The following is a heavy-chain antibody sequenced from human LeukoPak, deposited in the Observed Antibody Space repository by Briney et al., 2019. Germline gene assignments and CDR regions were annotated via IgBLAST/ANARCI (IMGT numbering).Heavy chain of an antibody. CDR3: AKAGWNWYFDS. J-gene: IGHJ4*02. Sequence: PGGSLRLSCAASGFIFSNSAVTWVRQPPGKGLEWVSGISGSGGSADYAGSVKGRFTTSRDNSRNTLYLQMNSLRAEDTALYYWAKAGWNWYFDSWGQGTLVTVSS. D-gene: IGHD1-7*01. V-gene: IGHV3-23*01. CDR2: ISGSGGSA. CDR1: GFIFSNSA.